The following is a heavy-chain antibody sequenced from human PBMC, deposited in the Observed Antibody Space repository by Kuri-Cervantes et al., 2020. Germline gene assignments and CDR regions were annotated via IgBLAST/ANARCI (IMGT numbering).Heavy chain of an antibody. J-gene: IGHJ4*02. CDR1: GFSFSHAW. V-gene: IGHV3-15*01. CDR2: IKSKSNGETT. Sequence: GESLKISCAASGFSFSHAWMSWVRQAPGKGLEWVGRIKSKSNGETTDYAAPVKGRFTISRDDSKNTLYLQMNSLKTEDTAVYYCTTVYYDSRGYYSGLFDYWGQGTLVTVSS. D-gene: IGHD3-22*01. CDR3: TTVYYDSRGYYSGLFDY.